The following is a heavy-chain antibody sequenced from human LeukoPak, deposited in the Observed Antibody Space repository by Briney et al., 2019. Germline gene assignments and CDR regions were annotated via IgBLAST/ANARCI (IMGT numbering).Heavy chain of an antibody. CDR2: MFYSGDT. Sequence: SETLSLTCTVSGGSIINNDYYWGWIRQPPGKGLEWIGSMFYSGDTHYNPSLKSRVTISVDTSKNQFSLKLSSVTAADTAVYYCARDSSGYYSGDDYYFDYWGQGTLVTVSS. V-gene: IGHV4-39*07. CDR1: GGSIINNDYY. J-gene: IGHJ4*02. CDR3: ARDSSGYYSGDDYYFDY. D-gene: IGHD3-22*01.